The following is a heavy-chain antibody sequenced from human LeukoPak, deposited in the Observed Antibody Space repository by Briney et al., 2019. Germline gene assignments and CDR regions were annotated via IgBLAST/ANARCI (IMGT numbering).Heavy chain of an antibody. J-gene: IGHJ3*02. CDR2: ISSSSSYI. CDR1: GVTFSSYS. V-gene: IGHV3-21*01. D-gene: IGHD3-22*01. CDR3: ASAVPMNAFDI. Sequence: GGSLRLSCAASGVTFSSYSMNGVRQAPGKGLEWVSSISSSSSYIYYADSVKGRFTISRDNAKNSLYLQMNSLRAEDTAVYYCASAVPMNAFDIWGQGTMVTVSS.